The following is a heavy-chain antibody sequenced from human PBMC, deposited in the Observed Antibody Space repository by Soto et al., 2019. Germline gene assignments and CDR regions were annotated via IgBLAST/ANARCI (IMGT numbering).Heavy chain of an antibody. CDR1: GGSLSNYG. D-gene: IGHD3-22*01. CDR2: IIPVFGTP. J-gene: IGHJ6*02. Sequence: QVQLVQSGAEVKKPGSSVKVSCKASGGSLSNYGISWVRQAPGQGLEWMGAIIPVFGTPNYAQKFQDRVPITAEESTTTAYMEVRSLTSEDTAVYYCARGDATKIVVTTYYAMDVWGQGTTVTVSS. CDR3: ARGDATKIVVTTYYAMDV. V-gene: IGHV1-69*12.